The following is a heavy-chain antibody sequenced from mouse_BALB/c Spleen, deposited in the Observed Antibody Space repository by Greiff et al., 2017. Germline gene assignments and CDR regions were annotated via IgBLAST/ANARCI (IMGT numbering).Heavy chain of an antibody. D-gene: IGHD3-1*01. Sequence: VQLQESGAELVRPGTSVKVSCKASGYAFTNYLIEWVKQRPGQGLEWIGVINPGSGGTNYNEKFKGKATLTADKSSSTAYMQLSSLTSDDSAVYFCARQLGLFDCWGQGTTLTVSS. CDR2: INPGSGGT. CDR1: GYAFTNYL. CDR3: ARQLGLFDC. J-gene: IGHJ2*01. V-gene: IGHV1-54*01.